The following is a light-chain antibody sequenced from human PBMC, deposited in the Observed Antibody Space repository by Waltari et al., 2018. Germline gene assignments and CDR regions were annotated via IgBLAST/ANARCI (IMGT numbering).Light chain of an antibody. CDR1: QSISSY. CDR2: IAS. V-gene: IGKV1-39*01. CDR3: QQSYRSPWT. Sequence: DIQMTQSPSSLSASVGDRVTITCRAGQSISSYVNWYQQKPGTAPKLLIYIASSVQSGVAYRVSGSGSETAFTLTISSLQPEDFVTYYCQQSYRSPWTVGQGTWVEIK. J-gene: IGKJ1*01.